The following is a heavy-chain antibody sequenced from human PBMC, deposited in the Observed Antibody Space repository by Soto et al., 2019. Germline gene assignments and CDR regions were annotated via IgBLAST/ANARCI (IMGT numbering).Heavy chain of an antibody. J-gene: IGHJ4*02. V-gene: IGHV3-48*02. D-gene: IGHD3-22*01. CDR3: ATNGSSGYYRNY. Sequence: GGSLRLSCAASGSTFSSYSMNWVRQAPGKGLEWVSYISSSSSSIYYADSVKGRFTISRDNAKNSLYLQMNSLRDEDTAVYYCATNGSSGYYRNYWGQGALVTVSS. CDR2: ISSSSSSI. CDR1: GSTFSSYS.